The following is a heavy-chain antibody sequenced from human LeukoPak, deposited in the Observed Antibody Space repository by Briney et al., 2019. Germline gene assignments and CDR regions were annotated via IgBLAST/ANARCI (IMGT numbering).Heavy chain of an antibody. CDR3: ARAVTSSSSWYKWVNWFDP. CDR1: GYSISSGYY. J-gene: IGHJ5*02. V-gene: IGHV4-38-2*02. D-gene: IGHD6-13*01. Sequence: PSETLSLTCTVPGYSISSGYYWGWIRQPPGKGLEWIGSIYHSGSTYYNPSLKSRVTISVDTSKNQFSLKLSSVTAADTAVYYCARAVTSSSSWYKWVNWFDPWGQGTLVIVSS. CDR2: IYHSGST.